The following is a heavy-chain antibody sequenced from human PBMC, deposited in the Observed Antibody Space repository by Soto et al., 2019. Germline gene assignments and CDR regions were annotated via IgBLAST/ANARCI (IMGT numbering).Heavy chain of an antibody. CDR1: GASISRLY. V-gene: IGHV4-59*11. CDR3: ARLRGYCSSGFCYSGSFFDD. CDR2: AYNTASA. D-gene: IGHD2-15*01. Sequence: SETLSLTCTVSGASISRLYGAWVRQSPGKAFEWIGYAYNTASAFYNPSLESRVSISVDTSKNQFSLRLSSVTAADTATYFCARLRGYCSSGFCYSGSFFDDWGQGTLVTVSS. J-gene: IGHJ4*02.